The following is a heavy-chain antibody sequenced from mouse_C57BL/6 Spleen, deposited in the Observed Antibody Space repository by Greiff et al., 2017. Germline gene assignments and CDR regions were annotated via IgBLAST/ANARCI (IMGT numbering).Heavy chain of an antibody. V-gene: IGHV1-66*01. D-gene: IGHD2-3*01. CDR2: IYPGSGNT. J-gene: IGHJ2*01. CDR1: GYSFTSYY. Sequence: QVQLQQSGPELVKPGASVKISCKASGYSFTSYYIHWVKQRPGQGLEWIGWIYPGSGNTKYNEKFKGKATLTADTSSSTAYMQLSSLTSEDSAVYYCARGLLPYFDYWGQGTTLTVSS. CDR3: ARGLLPYFDY.